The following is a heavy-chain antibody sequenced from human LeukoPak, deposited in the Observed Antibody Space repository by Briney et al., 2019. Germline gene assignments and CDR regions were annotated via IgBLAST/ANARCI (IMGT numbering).Heavy chain of an antibody. J-gene: IGHJ4*02. D-gene: IGHD3-10*01. CDR1: GFTFSSYS. CDR3: ARGYYCATDY. CDR2: ISSSSSYI. V-gene: IGHV3-21*01. Sequence: GGSLRLSCAASGFTFSSYSMSWVRQAPGKGLEWVTSISSSSSYIYYPYPVKGRFTISRDNAKNSLYLQMNSLRAEDTAVYYCARGYYCATDYWGRGTLVTVSS.